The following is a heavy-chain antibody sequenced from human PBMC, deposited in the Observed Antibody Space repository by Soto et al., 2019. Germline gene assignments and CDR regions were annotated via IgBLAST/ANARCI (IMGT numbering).Heavy chain of an antibody. Sequence: APVKVSCKASGYTFTRYGISWVRQAPGQRLEWMGWISAYNGNTNYAQKLQCRVTMTTDTSTSTAYMELRSLRSDDTAVYYCAREGAYGDYPYCYYGMDVWGQGTTVTVSS. CDR1: GYTFTRYG. V-gene: IGHV1-18*04. CDR3: AREGAYGDYPYCYYGMDV. D-gene: IGHD4-17*01. J-gene: IGHJ6*02. CDR2: ISAYNGNT.